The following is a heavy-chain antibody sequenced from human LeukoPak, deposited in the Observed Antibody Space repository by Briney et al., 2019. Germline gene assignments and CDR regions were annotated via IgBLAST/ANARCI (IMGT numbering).Heavy chain of an antibody. CDR2: VKQDGSEK. V-gene: IGHV3-7*01. Sequence: GGSLRLSCAASGFTFTNDWMSWVRQAPGKGLGWVANVKQDGSEKDYVDSVKGRFTISRDNAKNLLYLQMNSLRTEDTAVYYCSRVGPGGAGAFDYWGQGTLVTVSS. CDR1: GFTFTNDW. J-gene: IGHJ4*02. D-gene: IGHD6-13*01. CDR3: SRVGPGGAGAFDY.